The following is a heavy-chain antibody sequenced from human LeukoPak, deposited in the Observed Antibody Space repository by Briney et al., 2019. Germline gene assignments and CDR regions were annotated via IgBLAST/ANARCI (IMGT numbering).Heavy chain of an antibody. V-gene: IGHV1-2*02. Sequence: ASVKVSCKASGYTFTGYYMHWVRQAPGQGLEWRGWINPNSGGTNYAQKFQGRVTMTRDTSISTAYMELSRLRSDDTAVYYCARDRSTMGYNWFDPWGQGTLVTVSS. CDR3: ARDRSTMGYNWFDP. CDR2: INPNSGGT. CDR1: GYTFTGYY. D-gene: IGHD3-10*01. J-gene: IGHJ5*02.